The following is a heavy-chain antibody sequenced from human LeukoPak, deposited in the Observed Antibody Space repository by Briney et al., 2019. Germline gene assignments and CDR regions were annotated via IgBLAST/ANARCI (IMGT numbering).Heavy chain of an antibody. CDR2: IYHSGST. J-gene: IGHJ1*01. CDR3: ARVSRYYCSGKQEYFQH. D-gene: IGHD3-10*01. V-gene: IGHV4-38-2*02. CDR1: GYSISSGYY. Sequence: SETLSLTCTVSGYSISSGYYWGWIRQPPGKGLEWIGSIYHSGSTYYNPSLKSRVTISVDPSKNQFSLKLSSVPAAAPAVNYCARVSRYYCSGKQEYFQHWGQGTLVTVSS.